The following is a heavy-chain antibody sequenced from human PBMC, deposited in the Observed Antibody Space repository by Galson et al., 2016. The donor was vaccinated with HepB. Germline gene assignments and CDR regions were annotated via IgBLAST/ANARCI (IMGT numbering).Heavy chain of an antibody. CDR1: GFTFSNFG. D-gene: IGHD6-13*01. Sequence: SLRLSCAASGFTFSNFGMHWVRQAPGKGLEWVALIASDGTNKHYADSVTGRFTISRDESKNTVYLHMNRLRTNDTAVYYCAKAGSTIWYTWCDYWGQGALVTVSS. CDR3: AKAGSTIWYTWCDY. J-gene: IGHJ4*02. V-gene: IGHV3-30*18. CDR2: IASDGTNK.